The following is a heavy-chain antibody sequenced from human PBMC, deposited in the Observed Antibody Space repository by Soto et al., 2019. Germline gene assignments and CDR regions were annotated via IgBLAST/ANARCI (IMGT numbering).Heavy chain of an antibody. J-gene: IGHJ4*02. Sequence: PSETLSLTCTVSGGSISSRDYYWTWIRQYPGTGLEWIGYISYSGTTYYSPSLKSRVTISVDTSKNQFSLKVSSMTAADTAVYYCAWGPNQYFFDYWAQGTLVTVSS. CDR3: AWGPNQYFFDY. CDR1: GGSISSRDYY. V-gene: IGHV4-31*03. CDR2: ISYSGTT. D-gene: IGHD7-27*01.